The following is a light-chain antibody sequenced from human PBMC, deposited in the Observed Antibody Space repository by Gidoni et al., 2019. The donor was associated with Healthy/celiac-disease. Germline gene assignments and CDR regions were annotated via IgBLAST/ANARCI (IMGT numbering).Light chain of an antibody. CDR3: QKYNSAPRT. Sequence: DIQITQSPSSLSASVGDRVTITCRASQGISNYLAWYQQTPGKVPKLLIYAASTLQSGVPSRFSGSGSGTYFTLTISSLQPEDVATYYCQKYNSAPRTFGQGTKVEIK. V-gene: IGKV1-27*01. CDR1: QGISNY. J-gene: IGKJ1*01. CDR2: AAS.